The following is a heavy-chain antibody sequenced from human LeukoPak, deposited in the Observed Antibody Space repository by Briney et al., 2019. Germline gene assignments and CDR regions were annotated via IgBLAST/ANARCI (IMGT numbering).Heavy chain of an antibody. V-gene: IGHV3-23*01. J-gene: IGHJ4*02. Sequence: PGGSLRLSCVASGFTFWSSGMDWVRQAPGKGLEWVSAISGSGGSTYYADSVKGRFTISRDNSKNTLYLQMNSLRAEDTAVYYCAKGILHDDYWGQGTLVTVSS. CDR3: AKGILHDDY. CDR1: GFTFWSSG. D-gene: IGHD2-21*01. CDR2: ISGSGGST.